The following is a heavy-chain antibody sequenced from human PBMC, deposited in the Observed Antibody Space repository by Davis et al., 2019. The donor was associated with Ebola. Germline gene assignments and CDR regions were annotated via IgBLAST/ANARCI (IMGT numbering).Heavy chain of an antibody. CDR2: IYRGGSS. V-gene: IGHV3-53*01. D-gene: IGHD6-19*01. J-gene: IGHJ4*02. CDR3: AIANRGPVADTGDY. CDR1: GFSVRNNY. Sequence: GGSLRLSCAASGFSVRNNYMSWVRQTPGKGLEWVSVIYRGGSSYNADSVKGRFTISRDNAKNSLYLQMNSLRAEDTAVYYCAIANRGPVADTGDYWGQGTLVTVSS.